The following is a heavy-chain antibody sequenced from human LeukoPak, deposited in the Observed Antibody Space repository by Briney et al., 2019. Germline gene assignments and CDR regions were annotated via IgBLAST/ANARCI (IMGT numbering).Heavy chain of an antibody. CDR1: GFTFSSYW. J-gene: IGHJ4*02. Sequence: PGGSLRLSCAASGFTFSSYWMSWVRQAPGKGLEWVANIKQDGNEKYYVDSVKGRFTISRDNAKNSLYLQMNSLRAEDTAVYYCARALPSLYYYGSGSYPDYWGQGTLVTVSP. D-gene: IGHD3-10*01. CDR2: IKQDGNEK. CDR3: ARALPSLYYYGSGSYPDY. V-gene: IGHV3-7*01.